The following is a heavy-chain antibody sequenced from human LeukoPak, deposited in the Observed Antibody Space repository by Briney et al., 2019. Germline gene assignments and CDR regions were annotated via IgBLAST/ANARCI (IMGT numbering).Heavy chain of an antibody. CDR2: INHSGST. D-gene: IGHD3-22*01. CDR3: ARGPLVYYDSSGYLDY. CDR1: GGSFSGYY. V-gene: IGHV4-34*01. J-gene: IGHJ4*02. Sequence: SETLSLTCAVYGGSFSGYYWSWLRQPPGKGLEWIGEINHSGSTNYNPSLKSRVTISVDTSKNQFSLKLSSVTAADTAVYYCARGPLVYYDSSGYLDYWGQGTLVTVSS.